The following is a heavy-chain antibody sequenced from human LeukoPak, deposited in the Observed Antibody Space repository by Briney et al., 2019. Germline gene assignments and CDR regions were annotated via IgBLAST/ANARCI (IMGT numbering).Heavy chain of an antibody. CDR1: GGSISNYY. J-gene: IGHJ4*02. D-gene: IGHD5-12*01. CDR2: IYKSGST. Sequence: SETLSLTCPVSGGSISNYYWSWIRQPPGKGLEWIGYIYKSGSTNYNPSLKSRVTMSVDSPKNLCSLKLSSVTAADTAVYYCARDRGFSWWGQGTLVTVSS. V-gene: IGHV4-59*01. CDR3: ARDRGFSW.